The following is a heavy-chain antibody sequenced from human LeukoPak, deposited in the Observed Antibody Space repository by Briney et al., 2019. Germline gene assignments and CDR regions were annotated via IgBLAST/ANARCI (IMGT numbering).Heavy chain of an antibody. CDR2: IYPGDSDT. Sequence: HGESLKISCKGSGYSFTSYWIGWVRQMPGKGLEWMGIIYPGDSDTRYSPSFQGQVTISADKSISTAYLQWSSLKASDTAMYYCARVERSLYCSSTSCLRAFDIWGQGTMVTVSS. CDR1: GYSFTSYW. V-gene: IGHV5-51*01. D-gene: IGHD2-2*01. J-gene: IGHJ3*02. CDR3: ARVERSLYCSSTSCLRAFDI.